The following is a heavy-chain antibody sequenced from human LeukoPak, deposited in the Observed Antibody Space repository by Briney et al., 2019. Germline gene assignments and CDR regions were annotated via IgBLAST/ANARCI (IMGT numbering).Heavy chain of an antibody. CDR3: ARNSGSYLVDY. D-gene: IGHD1-26*01. V-gene: IGHV4-59*01. Sequence: SETLSLTCTVSDGSIIGNYWSWIRQPPGKGLEWIGYIYYSGSTNYNPSLKSRVTISVDTSKNQFSLKLSSVTAADTAVYYCARNSGSYLVDYWGQGTLVTVSS. J-gene: IGHJ4*02. CDR1: DGSIIGNY. CDR2: IYYSGST.